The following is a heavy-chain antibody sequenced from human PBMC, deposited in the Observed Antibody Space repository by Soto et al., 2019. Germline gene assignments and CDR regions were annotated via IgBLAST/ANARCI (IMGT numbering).Heavy chain of an antibody. CDR1: GGSISSYY. Sequence: SETLSLTCTVSGGSISSYYWSWIRQPPGKGLEWIGYIYYSGSTNYNPSLKSRVTISVDTSKNQFSLKLSSVTAADTAVYYCARVTSLAFGVPLSWYLDLWGRGTLVTVSS. CDR3: ARVTSLAFGVPLSWYLDL. J-gene: IGHJ2*01. V-gene: IGHV4-59*01. CDR2: IYYSGST. D-gene: IGHD3-3*01.